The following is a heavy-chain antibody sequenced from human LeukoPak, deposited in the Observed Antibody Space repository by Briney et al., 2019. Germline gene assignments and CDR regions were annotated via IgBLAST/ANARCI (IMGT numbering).Heavy chain of an antibody. D-gene: IGHD5-24*01. CDR1: GFTFSSNV. CDR2: SGTYGRT. Sequence: GGSLRLSCVASGFTFSSNVLNWVRQAPGKGLEWVSVSGTYGRTQYADSVKGRFTISRDSSKNTLYLQINSLRVEDTAVYYCARGMDGYGPDAFDIWGQGTVVTVSS. CDR3: ARGMDGYGPDAFDI. J-gene: IGHJ3*02. V-gene: IGHV3-23*01.